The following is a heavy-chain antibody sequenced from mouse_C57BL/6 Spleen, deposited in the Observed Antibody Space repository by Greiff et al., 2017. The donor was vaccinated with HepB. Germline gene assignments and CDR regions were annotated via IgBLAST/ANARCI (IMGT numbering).Heavy chain of an antibody. V-gene: IGHV1-64*01. CDR1: GYTFTSYW. J-gene: IGHJ2*01. D-gene: IGHD1-1*01. CDR3: ATTVVGWHFDY. CDR2: IHPNSGST. Sequence: QVQLQQPGAELVKPGASVKLSCKASGYTFTSYWMHWVKQRPGQGLEWIGMIHPNSGSTNSNEKFKSKATLTVDKSSSTAYMQLSSLTSEDSAVYYCATTVVGWHFDYWGQGTTLTVSS.